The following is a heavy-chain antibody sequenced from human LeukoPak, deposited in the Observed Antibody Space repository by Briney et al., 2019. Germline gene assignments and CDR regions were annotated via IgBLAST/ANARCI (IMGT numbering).Heavy chain of an antibody. CDR2: INYGGSP. CDR3: ARERVYFDSSGHPSAASS. D-gene: IGHD3-22*01. V-gene: IGHV4-39*02. J-gene: IGHJ4*02. Sequence: PSETLSLTCTVSGGSISSSSYYWVWIRQPPAKGLEWIGSINYGGSPYYNPALKGRAPISVETTKNHFSLKRSSATAADTAVYYCARERVYFDSSGHPSAASSWGQGTLVTVSS. CDR1: GGSISSSSYY.